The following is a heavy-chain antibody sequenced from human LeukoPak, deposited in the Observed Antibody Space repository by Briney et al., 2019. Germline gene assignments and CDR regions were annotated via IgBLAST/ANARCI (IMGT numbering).Heavy chain of an antibody. CDR3: ARYYGSGSLHYFDY. CDR2: IRSKAYGGTT. D-gene: IGHD3-10*01. J-gene: IGHJ4*02. V-gene: IGHV3-71*01. Sequence: GGSLRLSCAASGFTFSDYYMSWIRQAPGKGLEWVGFIRSKAYGGTTENAASVKGRFTISRDDSKTIAYLQMNSLKTEDTAVYYCARYYGSGSLHYFDYWGQGTLVTVSS. CDR1: GFTFSDYY.